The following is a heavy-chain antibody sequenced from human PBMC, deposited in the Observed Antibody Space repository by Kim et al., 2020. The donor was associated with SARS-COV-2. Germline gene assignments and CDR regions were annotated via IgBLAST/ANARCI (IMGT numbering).Heavy chain of an antibody. D-gene: IGHD3-22*01. CDR1: GYTFTSYA. CDR2: INAGNGNT. V-gene: IGHV1-3*01. J-gene: IGHJ2*01. Sequence: ASVKVSCKASGYTFTSYAMHWVRQAPGQRLEWMGWINAGNGNTKYSQKFQGRVTITRDTSASTAYMELSSLRSEDTAVYYCARDRNEDYYDSSGNWYFDLWGRGTLVTVSS. CDR3: ARDRNEDYYDSSGNWYFDL.